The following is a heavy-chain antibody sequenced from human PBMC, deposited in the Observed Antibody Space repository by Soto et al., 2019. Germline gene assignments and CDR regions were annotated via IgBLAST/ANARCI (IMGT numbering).Heavy chain of an antibody. CDR2: IYHTGTT. D-gene: IGHD3-10*01. J-gene: IGHJ4*02. V-gene: IGHV4-38-2*01. Sequence: SETLSLTCDVSGYAISSGFYWAWIRQPPGKRLEWIGNIYHTGTTYYNPSLKSRVTMSVDTSKNQFSLRLRSVTAADTAVFYCARVRNVGMSGSLGDSCGQGTMVTF. CDR1: GYAISSGFY. CDR3: ARVRNVGMSGSLGDS.